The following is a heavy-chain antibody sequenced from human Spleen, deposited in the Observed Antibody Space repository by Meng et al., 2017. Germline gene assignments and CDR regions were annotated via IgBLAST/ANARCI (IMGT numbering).Heavy chain of an antibody. D-gene: IGHD3-3*01. CDR1: GFTFSNAW. V-gene: IGHV3-15*01. J-gene: IGHJ4*02. CDR2: IKSKTDGETR. Sequence: VQLVESGGGVVQPGGSLTLSCEGSGFTFSNAWMSWVRQAPGKGLEWVGRIKSKTDGETRDYAAPVKDRFFISRDDSINTVYLKMKSLQTEDTAVYYCGDDFWCWGQGTLVTVSS. CDR3: GDDFWC.